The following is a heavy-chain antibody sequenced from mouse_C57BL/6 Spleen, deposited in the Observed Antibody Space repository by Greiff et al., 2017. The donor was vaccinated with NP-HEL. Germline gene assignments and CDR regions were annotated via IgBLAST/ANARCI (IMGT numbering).Heavy chain of an antibody. V-gene: IGHV5-6*01. Sequence: EVQRVESGGDLVKPGGSLKLSCAASGFTFSSYGMSWVRQTPDKRLEWVATISSGGSYTYYPDSVKGRFTISRDNAKNTLYLQMSSLKSEDTAMYYCARHVIYYYGSSYSHYFDYWGQGTTLTVSS. J-gene: IGHJ2*01. CDR3: ARHVIYYYGSSYSHYFDY. CDR1: GFTFSSYG. D-gene: IGHD1-1*01. CDR2: ISSGGSYT.